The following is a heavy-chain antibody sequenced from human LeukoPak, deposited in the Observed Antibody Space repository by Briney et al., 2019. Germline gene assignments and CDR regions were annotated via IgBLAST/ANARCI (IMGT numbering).Heavy chain of an antibody. Sequence: ASVKVSCKASGYTLITYGISWVRQAPGQGLEWMGGINAYNGNTNYAQKLQGRVTMTTDTSTSTAYMELRSLTSDDTAVYYCAREYSSGSNIDYWGQGTLVTVSS. CDR3: AREYSSGSNIDY. V-gene: IGHV1-18*01. J-gene: IGHJ4*02. CDR2: INAYNGNT. CDR1: GYTLITYG. D-gene: IGHD6-19*01.